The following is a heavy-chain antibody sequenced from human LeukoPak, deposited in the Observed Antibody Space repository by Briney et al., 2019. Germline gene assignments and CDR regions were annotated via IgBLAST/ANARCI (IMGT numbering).Heavy chain of an antibody. Sequence: PSETLSLTCTVSGGSISNYYWIWIRQPAGKRLEWLGRIYSRWSTNYNPSLESRVTVSVDTSKNQFSLKLSSVTAADTAVYYCAREHMVRGVIDRWGQGALVTVSS. D-gene: IGHD3-10*01. V-gene: IGHV4-4*07. CDR1: GGSISNYY. J-gene: IGHJ4*02. CDR2: IYSRWST. CDR3: AREHMVRGVIDR.